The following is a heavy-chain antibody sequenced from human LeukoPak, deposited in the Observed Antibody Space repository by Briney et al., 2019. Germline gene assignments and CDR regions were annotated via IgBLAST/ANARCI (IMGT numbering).Heavy chain of an antibody. J-gene: IGHJ5*02. V-gene: IGHV3-30*02. D-gene: IGHD2-15*01. CDR1: GFTFSNAW. CDR2: IVHDGSRQ. Sequence: GGSLRLSCAASGFTFSNAWMNWVRQAAGKGLDWVAFIVHDGSRQDYADSVRGRFTISRDNSKNTVYLQMNSLRPEDTAVYYCANLDPYCSGGRCPWGQGTLVSVSS. CDR3: ANLDPYCSGGRCP.